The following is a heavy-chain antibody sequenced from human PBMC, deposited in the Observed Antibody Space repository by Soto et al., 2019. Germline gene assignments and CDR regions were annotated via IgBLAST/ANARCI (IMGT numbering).Heavy chain of an antibody. CDR1: GFRFSSCA. CDR3: ANIIPYYYDSSGYY. CDR2: ISGIGVST. J-gene: IGHJ4*02. V-gene: IGHV3-23*01. Sequence: GGSLRLSCAASGFRFSSCAMSWVRQALGKRQEWVSVISGIGVSTYYAGSVKGRCTISRDNSKNTPYLQMNSLRAEDTAVYYCANIIPYYYDSSGYYWGQGTLVTVSS. D-gene: IGHD3-22*01.